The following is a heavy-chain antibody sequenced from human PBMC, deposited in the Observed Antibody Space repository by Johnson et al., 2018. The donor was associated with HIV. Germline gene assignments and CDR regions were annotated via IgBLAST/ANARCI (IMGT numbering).Heavy chain of an antibody. J-gene: IGHJ3*02. CDR2: IYSGGST. Sequence: VQLVESGGGLVQPWGSLRLSCAASGFTVSSNYMSWVRQAPGKGLEWVSVIYSGGSTYYADSVKGRFTISRDNSKNTLYLQMNSMRVEDTAVYYCAREPGGSRGAFDIWGQGTIVTVSA. CDR1: GFTVSSNY. CDR3: AREPGGSRGAFDI. V-gene: IGHV3-66*01. D-gene: IGHD1-26*01.